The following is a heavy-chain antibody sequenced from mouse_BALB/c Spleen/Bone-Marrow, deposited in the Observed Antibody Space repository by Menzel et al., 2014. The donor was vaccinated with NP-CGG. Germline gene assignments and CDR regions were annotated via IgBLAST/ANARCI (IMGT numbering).Heavy chain of an antibody. CDR1: GFTFSSFG. CDR2: ISNGSSTI. V-gene: IGHV5-17*02. J-gene: IGHJ4*01. D-gene: IGHD2-4*01. Sequence: EVQLVESGGGLVQPGGSRKLSCAASGFTFSSFGMHWVRQAPEKGLVWVAYISNGSSTIYYADTVKGRFTISRDNPMNILFLQMTSLRSEDTTMYYCARKGAMITHYYAMDYWGQGTSVTVSS. CDR3: ARKGAMITHYYAMDY.